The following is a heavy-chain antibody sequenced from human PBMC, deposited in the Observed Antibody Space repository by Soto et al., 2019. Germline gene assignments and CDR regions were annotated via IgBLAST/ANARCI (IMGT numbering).Heavy chain of an antibody. J-gene: IGHJ4*02. V-gene: IGHV1-3*01. D-gene: IGHD2-21*01. CDR1: GYIFRRYS. CDR3: AREIIASGYDY. CDR2: INGGSGNT. Sequence: QVQLVQSGAEVKNPGGSVRVSCKASGYIFRRYSLHWVRQAPGQRLEWMGWINGGSGNTQYSQNFQGRVTTTRDTSASTVYMALTSLRSEDTAFYYCAREIIASGYDYWGQGTLVTVSS.